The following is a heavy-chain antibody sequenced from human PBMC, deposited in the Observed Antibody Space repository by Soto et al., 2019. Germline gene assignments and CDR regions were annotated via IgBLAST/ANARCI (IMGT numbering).Heavy chain of an antibody. J-gene: IGHJ4*02. CDR1: GFTFSSYW. CDR3: ARETVWSGYFTNFDY. Sequence: GGSLRLSCAASGFTFSSYWMHWVRQAPGKGLVWVSRINSDGSSTSYADSVKGRFTISRDNAKNTLYLQMNSLRAEDTAVYYCARETVWSGYFTNFDYWGQGTLVTVSS. D-gene: IGHD3-3*01. CDR2: INSDGSST. V-gene: IGHV3-74*01.